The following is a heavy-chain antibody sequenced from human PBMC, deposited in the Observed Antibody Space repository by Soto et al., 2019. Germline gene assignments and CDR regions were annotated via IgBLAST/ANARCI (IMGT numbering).Heavy chain of an antibody. CDR3: AAITDIVVVVAGAYAFDI. CDR1: GYTFTSYY. J-gene: IGHJ3*02. Sequence: QVQLVQSGAEVKKPGASVKVSCKASGYTFTSYYMHWVRQAPGQGLEWMGLINPSGGSTSYAQKFQGRVTMTRDTSTSTVYMELSSLRSEDTAVYYCAAITDIVVVVAGAYAFDIWGQGTMVTVSS. CDR2: INPSGGST. D-gene: IGHD2-15*01. V-gene: IGHV1-46*01.